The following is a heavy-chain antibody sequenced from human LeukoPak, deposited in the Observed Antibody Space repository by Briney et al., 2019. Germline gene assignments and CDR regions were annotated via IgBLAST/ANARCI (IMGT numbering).Heavy chain of an antibody. CDR2: IYYSGST. V-gene: IGHV4-39*07. Sequence: SETLSLTCTVSGGSISSSSYYWGWIRQPPGKGLEWIGSIYYSGSTYYNPSLKSRVTISLDTSKNQFSLKLSSVTAADTAVYYFARLGADTSGYYYGRNSYYMDVWGKGTTVTVSS. CDR1: GGSISSSSYY. D-gene: IGHD3-22*01. J-gene: IGHJ6*03. CDR3: ARLGADTSGYYYGRNSYYMDV.